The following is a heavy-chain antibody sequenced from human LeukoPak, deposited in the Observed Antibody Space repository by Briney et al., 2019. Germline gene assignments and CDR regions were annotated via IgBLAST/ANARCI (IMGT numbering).Heavy chain of an antibody. CDR2: FDPADGEA. D-gene: IGHD3-16*02. Sequence: ASVKVSCKVSGYTLTELSIHWVRQVPGKGLEWMGGFDPADGEAIYAQKFQGRVTMTEDTSTDTAYMELSSLRSEDTAVFYCALDLYDYVWGSYRRQPYWGQGTLVTVSS. CDR3: ALDLYDYVWGSYRRQPY. CDR1: GYTLTELS. V-gene: IGHV1-24*01. J-gene: IGHJ4*02.